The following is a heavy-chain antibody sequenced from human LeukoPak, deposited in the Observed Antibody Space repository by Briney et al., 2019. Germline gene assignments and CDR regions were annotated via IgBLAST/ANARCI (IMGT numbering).Heavy chain of an antibody. CDR2: IYYSGST. D-gene: IGHD3-9*01. Sequence: PSETLSLTCTVSGGSISSYYWSWIRQPPGKGLEWIGYIYYSGSTNYNPSLKSRVTISVDTSKNQFSLKLSSVTAADTAVYYCASHYDILTGYFRGFDPRGQGTLVTVSS. CDR3: ASHYDILTGYFRGFDP. J-gene: IGHJ5*02. V-gene: IGHV4-59*08. CDR1: GGSISSYY.